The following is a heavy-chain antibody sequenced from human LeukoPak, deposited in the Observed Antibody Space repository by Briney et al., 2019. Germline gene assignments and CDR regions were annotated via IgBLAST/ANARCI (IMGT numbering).Heavy chain of an antibody. J-gene: IGHJ3*02. V-gene: IGHV3-23*01. CDR1: GFTFSSYA. CDR3: AKGLAVKYYYDSSGPDDAFDI. Sequence: PGGSLRLSCAASGFTFSSYAMSWVRQAPGEGLEWVSAISGSGGSTYYADSVKGRFTISRDNSKNTLYLQMNSLRAEDTAVYYCAKGLAVKYYYDSSGPDDAFDIWGQGTMVTVSS. CDR2: ISGSGGST. D-gene: IGHD3-22*01.